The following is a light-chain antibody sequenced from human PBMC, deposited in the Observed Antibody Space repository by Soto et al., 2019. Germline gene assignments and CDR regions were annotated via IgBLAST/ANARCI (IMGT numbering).Light chain of an antibody. Sequence: QSALTQPPSASGSPGQSVTISCTGTSSYVGGYNYVSWYQQHPGKAPKLMIYEVSKRPSGVPDRFSGSKSGNTASLTVSGLQAEDEADYYCSSYAGSIFGTGTKLTVL. J-gene: IGLJ1*01. CDR1: SSYVGGYNY. CDR3: SSYAGSI. V-gene: IGLV2-8*01. CDR2: EVS.